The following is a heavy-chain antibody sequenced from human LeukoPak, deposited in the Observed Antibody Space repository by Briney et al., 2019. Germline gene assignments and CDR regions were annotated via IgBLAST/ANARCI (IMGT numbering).Heavy chain of an antibody. D-gene: IGHD6-6*01. CDR2: ISSSGSTL. J-gene: IGHJ2*01. Sequence: GGSLRLSCEASGFTFSDYYMSWIRQAPGKGLEWVSYISSSGSTLYYVDSVKGRFTISRDNSKNTLFLQMNSLRAEDTAVYYCAKVPQATRPGRWYFDLWGRGTLVTVSS. V-gene: IGHV3-11*01. CDR3: AKVPQATRPGRWYFDL. CDR1: GFTFSDYY.